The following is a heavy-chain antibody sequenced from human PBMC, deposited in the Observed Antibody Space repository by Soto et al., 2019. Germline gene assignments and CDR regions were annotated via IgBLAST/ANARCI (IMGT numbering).Heavy chain of an antibody. J-gene: IGHJ4*02. V-gene: IGHV4-31*03. CDR3: ARDWQGASQFDY. D-gene: IGHD3-16*01. Sequence: QVQLQESGPGLVKDSQTLSLTCTVSGGSISSAGYYWSWIRQHPDQGLEWIGNIYYSGSTYYNPSLKRRVTISIDISKSQFSLKVRSVTPADTAVYYCARDWQGASQFDYWGQGTLVTVSS. CDR1: GGSISSAGYY. CDR2: IYYSGST.